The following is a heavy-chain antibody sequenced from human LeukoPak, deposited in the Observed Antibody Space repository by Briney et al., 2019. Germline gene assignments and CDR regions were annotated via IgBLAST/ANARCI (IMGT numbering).Heavy chain of an antibody. J-gene: IGHJ4*02. V-gene: IGHV3-7*05. CDR1: GFTFSDSW. CDR2: IEQDGSEK. Sequence: GGSLRLSCAASGFTFSDSWMTWVRQAPGKGLEWVANIEQDGSEKNYVDSVKGRFTISRDNAKNSLYLQMNSLRAEDTAVYYCAKDRQRWLQYFDYWGQGTLVTVSS. D-gene: IGHD5-24*01. CDR3: AKDRQRWLQYFDY.